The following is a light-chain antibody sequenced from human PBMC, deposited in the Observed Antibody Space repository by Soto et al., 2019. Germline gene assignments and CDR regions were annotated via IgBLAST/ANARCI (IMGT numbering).Light chain of an antibody. V-gene: IGKV3-11*01. CDR2: DAS. CDR1: QSVSRS. Sequence: EIVFTQSPGILSLSPGDRATLSCSASQSVSRSLTWYQQKHVQPPRLLIYDASTIATVIPPRFSGSASGTDFTLTISGLETEGIEGYYCQQRSNCFGGGTKVEIK. CDR3: QQRSNC. J-gene: IGKJ4*01.